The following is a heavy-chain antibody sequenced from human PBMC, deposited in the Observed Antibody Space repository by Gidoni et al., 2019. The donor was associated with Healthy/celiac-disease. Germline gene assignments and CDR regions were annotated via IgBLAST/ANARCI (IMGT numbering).Heavy chain of an antibody. CDR2: ISYDGSNK. J-gene: IGHJ4*02. CDR1: GFTFSSYA. Sequence: QVQLVESGGGVVQPGRSLRLSFAASGFTFSSYAMPWVRQAPGKGLEWVAVISYDGSNKYYADSVKGRFTISRDNSKNTLYLQMNSLRAEDTAVYYCARDDYDYVWGSYRQVDYWGQGTLVTVSS. V-gene: IGHV3-30-3*01. D-gene: IGHD3-16*02. CDR3: ARDDYDYVWGSYRQVDY.